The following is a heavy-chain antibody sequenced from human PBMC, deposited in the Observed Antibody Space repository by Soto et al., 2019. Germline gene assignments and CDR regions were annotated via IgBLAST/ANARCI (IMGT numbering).Heavy chain of an antibody. Sequence: SETLSLTCTASGGSISSGGYYWSWIRQHPGKGLEWIGYIYYSGSTYYNPSLKSRVTISVDTSKNQFSLKLSSVTAADTAVYYCARGGSETKVVDYWGQGTLVTVSS. J-gene: IGHJ4*02. CDR3: ARGGSETKVVDY. CDR2: IYYSGST. V-gene: IGHV4-31*03. D-gene: IGHD5-12*01. CDR1: GGSISSGGYY.